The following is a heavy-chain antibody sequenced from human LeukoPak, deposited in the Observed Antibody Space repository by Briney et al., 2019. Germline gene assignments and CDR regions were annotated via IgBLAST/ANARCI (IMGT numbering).Heavy chain of an antibody. D-gene: IGHD3-3*01. CDR2: MNPNSGNT. V-gene: IGHV1-8*01. Sequence: ASVKVSCKASGYTFTSYDINWVRQAAGQGLEWMGWMNPNSGNTGYAQKFQGRVTMTRNTSISTAYMELSSLRSEDTAVYYCAKEGYDFWSGRAPYFFDYWGQGTLVTVSS. CDR1: GYTFTSYD. J-gene: IGHJ4*02. CDR3: AKEGYDFWSGRAPYFFDY.